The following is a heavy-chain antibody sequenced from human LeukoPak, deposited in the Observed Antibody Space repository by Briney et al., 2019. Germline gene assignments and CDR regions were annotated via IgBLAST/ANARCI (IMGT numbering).Heavy chain of an antibody. V-gene: IGHV3-23*01. Sequence: PGGSLRLSCAASGFTFSSYAMSWVRQAPGKGLEWVSVISGSGASTYYADSVKGRFTISRDNSKNTLYLQMNSLRAEDTAVYYCARAPSDYYYYYYGMDVWGQGTTVTVSS. CDR1: GFTFSSYA. J-gene: IGHJ6*02. D-gene: IGHD2-21*02. CDR2: ISGSGAST. CDR3: ARAPSDYYYYYYGMDV.